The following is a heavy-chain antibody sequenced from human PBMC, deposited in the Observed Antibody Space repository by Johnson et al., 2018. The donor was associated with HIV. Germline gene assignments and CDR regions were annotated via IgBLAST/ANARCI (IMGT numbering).Heavy chain of an antibody. J-gene: IGHJ3*02. CDR2: ISYDGSNK. CDR3: VFFYASFDI. Sequence: VQLVESGGGLVKPGGSLRLSCAASGFTFSSYGMHWVRQAPGKGLEWVAVISYDGSNKYYADSVKGRFTISRDNSKNTLYLQMNSLRAEDTAVYYCVFFYASFDIWGQGTMVTVSS. CDR1: GFTFSSYG. D-gene: IGHD2/OR15-2a*01. V-gene: IGHV3-30*03.